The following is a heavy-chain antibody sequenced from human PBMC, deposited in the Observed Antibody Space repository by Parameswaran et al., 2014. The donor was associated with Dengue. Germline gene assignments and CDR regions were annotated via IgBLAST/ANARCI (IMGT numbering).Heavy chain of an antibody. CDR3: ARRRSSSSGPQYYYYYGMDV. J-gene: IGHJ6*02. CDR2: IYYSGST. Sequence: AISSARWIRQPPGKGLEWIGYIYYSGSTNYNPSLKSRVTISVDTSKNQFSLKLSSVTAADTAVYYCARRRSSSSGPQYYYYYGMDVWGQGTTVTVSS. V-gene: IGHV4-59*01. CDR1: AISSA. D-gene: IGHD6-6*01.